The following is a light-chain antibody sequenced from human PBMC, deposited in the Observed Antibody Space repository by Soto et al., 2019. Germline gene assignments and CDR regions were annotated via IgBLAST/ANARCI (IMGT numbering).Light chain of an antibody. V-gene: IGKV3-20*01. CDR1: QSVSSSY. Sequence: EIVLTQSPGTLSLSPGESATLSCRASQSVSSSYLAWYQQKPGQAPRLLISAAYSRASGIPGRFSGSGSGTDFTLTIRGLEPEDFAVYYCQHYGGPFTFGPGTKVDIK. CDR2: AAY. CDR3: QHYGGPFT. J-gene: IGKJ3*01.